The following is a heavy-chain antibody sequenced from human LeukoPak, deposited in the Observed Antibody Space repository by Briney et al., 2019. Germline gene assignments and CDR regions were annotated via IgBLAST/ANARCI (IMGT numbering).Heavy chain of an antibody. D-gene: IGHD3-10*02. CDR2: INSDGSTT. J-gene: IGHJ5*02. Sequence: GGSLRLSCVASGFTFSSYWMHWVRQAPGKGLVWVSRINSDGSTTSYADSVKGRFTISRDNAKNTLYLQMNSLRAEDTAVYYCTRRVDNVRWYDPWGQGTLVTVSS. CDR3: TRRVDNVRWYDP. CDR1: GFTFSSYW. V-gene: IGHV3-74*01.